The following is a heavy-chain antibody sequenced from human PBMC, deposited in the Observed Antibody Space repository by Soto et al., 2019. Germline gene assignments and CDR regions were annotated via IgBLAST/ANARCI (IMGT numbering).Heavy chain of an antibody. J-gene: IGHJ4*02. D-gene: IGHD1-26*01. Sequence: QVQVVESGGGVVQPGRSLRLSCAASGFTFSNYGMHWVRQAPGKGLEWLAVIWHDGSNRYYADSVKGRFTISRDNSKNTLYLQMDSLRGEETAVYYCSGNFDFWGRGTLVTVSS. CDR3: SGNFDF. V-gene: IGHV3-33*01. CDR2: IWHDGSNR. CDR1: GFTFSNYG.